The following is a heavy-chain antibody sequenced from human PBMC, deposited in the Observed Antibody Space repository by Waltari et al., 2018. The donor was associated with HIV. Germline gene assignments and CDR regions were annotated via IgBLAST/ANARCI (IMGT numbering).Heavy chain of an antibody. J-gene: IGHJ4*02. CDR1: GCSTRRSNYY. Sequence: QLQLQESGPGLVKPSATLSLTGTVSGCSTRRSNYYWGWIRQPPGKGLAWVGSIYYSGSTYYNPSLKSRVTISVDTSKNQFSLKLSSVTAADTAVYYCARHRRNDIGDYWGQGTLVTVSS. CDR3: ARHRRNDIGDY. CDR2: IYYSGST. D-gene: IGHD3-9*01. V-gene: IGHV4-39*01.